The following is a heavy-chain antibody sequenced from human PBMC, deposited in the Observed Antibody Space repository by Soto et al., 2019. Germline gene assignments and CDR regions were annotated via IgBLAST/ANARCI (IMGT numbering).Heavy chain of an antibody. J-gene: IGHJ4*02. V-gene: IGHV3-30*18. CDR1: GFTFSHYA. CDR2: IQFDGSTK. D-gene: IGHD1-26*01. Sequence: QPQLVESGGGVVQPGRSLRLSCVVSGFTFSHYAMHWVRQAPGKGLEWVTSIQFDGSTKYYADSVKGRFTISRDNSKNSLCLQTDSLRVEDTSVYYGANAAGGSSRGTHELWGQGTLVTVSS. CDR3: ANAAGGSSRGTHEL.